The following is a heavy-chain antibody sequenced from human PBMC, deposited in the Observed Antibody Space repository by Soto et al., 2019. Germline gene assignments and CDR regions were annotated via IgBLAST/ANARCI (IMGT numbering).Heavy chain of an antibody. Sequence: RLSCAASGFTFSRYWMSWVRQAPGKXLEWVANIKQDGSEKYYVDSVKGRFTTSRDNAKNSLYLQMNSLRAEDTAVYYCARDFPGYCSITSFYYYYYGTHFCCQATIGTGSS. D-gene: IGHD2-2*01. J-gene: IGHJ6*02. V-gene: IGHV3-7*01. CDR3: ARDFPGYCSITSFYYYYYGTHF. CDR1: GFTFSRYW. CDR2: IKQDGSEK.